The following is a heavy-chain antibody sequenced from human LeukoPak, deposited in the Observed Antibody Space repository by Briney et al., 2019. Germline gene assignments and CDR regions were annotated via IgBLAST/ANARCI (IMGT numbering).Heavy chain of an antibody. CDR3: TTDLARGVEYDSSGYYYVPTFDY. CDR2: INSKTDGGTT. V-gene: IGHV3-15*01. D-gene: IGHD3-22*01. CDR1: GFTFSNAW. J-gene: IGHJ4*02. Sequence: KTGGSLRLSCAASGFTFSNAWMSWVRQAPGKGLEWVGRINSKTDGGTTDYAAPVKGRFTISRDDSKNTLYLQMNSLKTEDTAVYYCTTDLARGVEYDSSGYYYVPTFDYWGQGTLVTVSS.